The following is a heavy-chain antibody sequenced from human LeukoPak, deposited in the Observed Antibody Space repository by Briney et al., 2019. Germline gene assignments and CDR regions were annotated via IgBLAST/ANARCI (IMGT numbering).Heavy chain of an antibody. CDR2: SSGSGGST. Sequence: QPGGSLRLACAASGFTFSNAWMSWVRQAPGKGREWVSGSSGSGGSTYYADSVKGRFTISRDNSKNTLYLQMNSLRAEDTAVYYCAKASSSWPPYHWFDPWGQGTLVTVSS. CDR3: AKASSSWPPYHWFDP. CDR1: GFTFSNAW. J-gene: IGHJ5*02. D-gene: IGHD6-13*01. V-gene: IGHV3-23*01.